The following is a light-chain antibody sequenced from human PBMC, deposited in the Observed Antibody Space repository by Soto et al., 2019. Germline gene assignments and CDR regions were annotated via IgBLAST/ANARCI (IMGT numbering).Light chain of an antibody. J-gene: IGLJ2*01. Sequence: QSALTQPASVSGSPGQSITISCTGTSSDVGGYNYVSWYQQHPGKAPKLMIYGVTNRPSGVSNRFSGSKSGNTASLTISGLQAEDEVDYYCSSYTSSSTLSVVVGGGSKLTVL. CDR1: SSDVGGYNY. CDR2: GVT. V-gene: IGLV2-14*01. CDR3: SSYTSSSTLSVV.